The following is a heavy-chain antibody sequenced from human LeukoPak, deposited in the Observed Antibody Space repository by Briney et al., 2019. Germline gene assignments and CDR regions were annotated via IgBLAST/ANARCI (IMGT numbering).Heavy chain of an antibody. Sequence: GGSLRLSCAASGFTFSSYWMSWVRQAPGNGLEWVADIKPDGSEKYYVGSVKGRFTIPRDNAKNSLYLHMNSLRAEDTAIYFCVRGSSGIVVRGIAWAWFDPWGQGTLVTVSS. D-gene: IGHD3-10*01. V-gene: IGHV3-7*03. CDR3: VRGSSGIVVRGIAWAWFDP. CDR2: IKPDGSEK. CDR1: GFTFSSYW. J-gene: IGHJ5*02.